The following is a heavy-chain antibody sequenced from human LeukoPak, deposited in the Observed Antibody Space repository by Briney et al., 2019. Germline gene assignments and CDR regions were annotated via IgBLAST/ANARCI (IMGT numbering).Heavy chain of an antibody. D-gene: IGHD6-6*01. J-gene: IGHJ5*01. CDR2: IYYSGST. CDR1: GGSISSSSYY. CDR3: ARDLSASSGFDS. Sequence: SETLSLTCTVSGGSISSSSYYWGWIRQPPGKGLECIGTIYYSGSTYYNPSLKSRVTISEDTFKSQFSLKLSSVTAADTAVYYCARDLSASSGFDSWGQGTLVTVSS. V-gene: IGHV4-39*07.